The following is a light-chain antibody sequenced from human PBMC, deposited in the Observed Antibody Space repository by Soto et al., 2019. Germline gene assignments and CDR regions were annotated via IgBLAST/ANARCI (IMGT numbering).Light chain of an antibody. V-gene: IGLV2-8*01. CDR3: NSYVGSNNYV. J-gene: IGLJ1*01. CDR1: ASDIGRYNY. Sequence: QSVLTQHTAASGSPGQSVTISCIGTASDIGRYNYVSWYQHHPGKAPKLIIYEVTKRPSGVPDRFSGSKSGNTASLTVSGLQADDEADYYCNSYVGSNNYVFGTGTKVTVL. CDR2: EVT.